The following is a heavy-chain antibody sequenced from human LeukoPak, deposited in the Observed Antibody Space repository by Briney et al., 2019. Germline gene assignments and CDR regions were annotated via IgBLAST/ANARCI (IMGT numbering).Heavy chain of an antibody. J-gene: IGHJ5*02. D-gene: IGHD3-10*01. CDR3: ATAHHSLHYYVSGSSYHNWFDP. Sequence: SETLSLTCAVYGASFSEYYWSWIRQPPGKGLEWIGGINHSGSTSYNPSLKSRVTISVDTSKDQFSLKLSSVTAADTAVYYCATAHHSLHYYVSGSSYHNWFDPWGQGALVTVSS. CDR1: GASFSEYY. CDR2: INHSGST. V-gene: IGHV4-34*01.